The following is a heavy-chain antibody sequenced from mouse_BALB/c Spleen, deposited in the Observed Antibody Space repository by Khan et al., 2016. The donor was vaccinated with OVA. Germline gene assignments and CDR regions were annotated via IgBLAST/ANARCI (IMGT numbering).Heavy chain of an antibody. CDR3: AREEAWYYFDY. CDR2: IYPGTDNT. V-gene: IGHV1-76*01. J-gene: IGHJ2*01. CDR1: GYIFTSYW. Sequence: QVQLKESGAELVRPGTSVELSCKTSGYIFTSYWIHWVRQRTGQGLEWIARIYPGTDNTYYNEKLKDRATLTADRSSSTAYMQLNSLKSEVSAVYFCAREEAWYYFDYWGQGTTLTVSS. D-gene: IGHD3-2*02.